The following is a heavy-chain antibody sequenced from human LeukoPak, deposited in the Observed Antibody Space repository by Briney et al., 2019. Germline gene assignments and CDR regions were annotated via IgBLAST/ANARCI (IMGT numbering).Heavy chain of an antibody. Sequence: SETLSLTCTVSGGSISSYYWSWIRQPPGKGLEWIGYIYYSGSTNYNPSLKSRVTISVDTSKNQFSLKLSSVTAADTAVYYCARGFTEDIVATLASYYFDYWGQGTLVTVSS. CDR1: GGSISSYY. J-gene: IGHJ4*02. D-gene: IGHD5-12*01. V-gene: IGHV4-59*01. CDR3: ARGFTEDIVATLASYYFDY. CDR2: IYYSGST.